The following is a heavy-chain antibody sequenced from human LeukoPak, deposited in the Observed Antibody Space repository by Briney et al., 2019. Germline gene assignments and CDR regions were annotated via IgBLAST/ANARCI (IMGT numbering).Heavy chain of an antibody. CDR3: AKDGNWARFED. Sequence: GGSLRLSCAASGFIFSHYGMNWVRQAPGKGLEWVSGITRRSTTYYTDSVKGRFTISRDNSKNMVWLQINSPTAEDTATYYCAKDGNWARFEDWGQGTLVTVSS. D-gene: IGHD7-27*01. V-gene: IGHV3-23*01. CDR2: ITRRSTT. CDR1: GFIFSHYG. J-gene: IGHJ4*02.